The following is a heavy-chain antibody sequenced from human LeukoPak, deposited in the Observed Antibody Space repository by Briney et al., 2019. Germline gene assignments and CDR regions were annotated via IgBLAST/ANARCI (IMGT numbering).Heavy chain of an antibody. CDR2: IYSGGTT. CDR3: ARYLTGWSSAFDI. Sequence: GGSLRLSCAASGFTVSSHYMSWVRQAPGKGLEWVSVIYSGGTTYYADSVKGRFTTSRDNSENTLYLQMNSLRAEDTAIYYCARYLTGWSSAFDIWGQGTMVTVSS. D-gene: IGHD6-19*01. J-gene: IGHJ3*02. CDR1: GFTVSSHY. V-gene: IGHV3-66*01.